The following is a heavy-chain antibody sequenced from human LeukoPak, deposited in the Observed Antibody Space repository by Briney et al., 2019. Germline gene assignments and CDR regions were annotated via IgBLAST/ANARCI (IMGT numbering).Heavy chain of an antibody. CDR1: GYKFTSYW. D-gene: IGHD6-25*01. V-gene: IGHV5-51*01. Sequence: GDSLKISCKSSGYKFTSYWIGWARQMPGKGLEWMGDIQPGEHERRYSPSFEGQVTISADKSISTAYMQWSSLKASDTAMYYCARRTDSGWKWFDPWGQGTLVTVSS. CDR3: ARRTDSGWKWFDP. CDR2: IQPGEHER. J-gene: IGHJ5*02.